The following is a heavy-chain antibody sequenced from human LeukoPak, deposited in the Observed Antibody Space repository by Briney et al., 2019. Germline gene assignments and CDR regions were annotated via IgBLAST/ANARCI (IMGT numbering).Heavy chain of an antibody. Sequence: ASVKVPCKASGYTFTSYGISWVRQAPGQGLEWMGWISAYNGNTNYAQKLQGRVTMTTDTSTSTAYMELRSLRSDDTAVYYCARDKTYYYDSSYDYWGQGTLVTVSS. CDR1: GYTFTSYG. J-gene: IGHJ4*02. D-gene: IGHD3-22*01. V-gene: IGHV1-18*01. CDR3: ARDKTYYYDSSYDY. CDR2: ISAYNGNT.